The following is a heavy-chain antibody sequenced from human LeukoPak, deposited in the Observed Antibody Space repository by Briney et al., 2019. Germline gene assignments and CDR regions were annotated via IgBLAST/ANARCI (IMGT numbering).Heavy chain of an antibody. CDR1: VFSISGGD. D-gene: IGHD1-1*01. Sequence: GESLTLSCAVSVFSISGGDMTWGRQAPGKGLEWVSSIGGGGKILYTDSVKGRITVSRDNSKNTLFFQMNSLRSEDRAGYYCATSIWTGQFPDYFDVWGQGALVTVSS. CDR2: IGGGGKI. J-gene: IGHJ4*02. CDR3: ATSIWTGQFPDYFDV. V-gene: IGHV3-66*01.